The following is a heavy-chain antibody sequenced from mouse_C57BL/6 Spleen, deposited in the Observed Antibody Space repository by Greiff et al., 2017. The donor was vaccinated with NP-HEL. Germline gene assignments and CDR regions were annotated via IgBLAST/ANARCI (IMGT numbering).Heavy chain of an antibody. CDR2: IDPSDSET. D-gene: IGHD1-1*01. J-gene: IGHJ1*03. Sequence: QVQLQQSGAELVRPGSSVKLSCKASGYTFTSYWMHWVKQRPIQGLEWIGNIDPSDSETHYNQKFKDKATLTVDKSSSTAYMQLSSLTSEDSAVYYCASPGSSYGYFDVWGTGTTVTVSS. CDR3: ASPGSSYGYFDV. CDR1: GYTFTSYW. V-gene: IGHV1-52*01.